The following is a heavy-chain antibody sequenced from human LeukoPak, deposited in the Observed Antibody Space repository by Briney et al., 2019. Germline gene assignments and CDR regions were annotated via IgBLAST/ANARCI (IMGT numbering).Heavy chain of an antibody. CDR2: ITDSGGDT. V-gene: IGHV3-23*01. CDR3: AKGSASARPYYFDY. D-gene: IGHD2-15*01. Sequence: GGSLRLSCAGSGLTFSSDAMSWVRQAPGKGLEWFSAITDSGGDTYHADSVKGRFTISRDNSKNTLYLQMNSLRAEDTAVYYCAKGSASARPYYFDYWGQGTLVTVSS. J-gene: IGHJ4*02. CDR1: GLTFSSDA.